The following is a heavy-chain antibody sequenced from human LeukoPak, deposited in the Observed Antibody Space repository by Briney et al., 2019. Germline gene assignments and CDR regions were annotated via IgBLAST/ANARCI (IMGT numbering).Heavy chain of an antibody. V-gene: IGHV1-69*10. CDR2: VIPILGRT. D-gene: IGHD5-18*01. CDR3: AIYTAASGTRAFHT. CDR1: GGILNNFG. Sequence: SVKVSCKASGGILNNFGLNWVRQAPGQGLEWMGGVIPILGRTNYAQKFQDRVTITADESTNTVYAELSSLRSEDTALYYCAIYTAASGTRAFHTWGQGTLLTVSS. J-gene: IGHJ3*02.